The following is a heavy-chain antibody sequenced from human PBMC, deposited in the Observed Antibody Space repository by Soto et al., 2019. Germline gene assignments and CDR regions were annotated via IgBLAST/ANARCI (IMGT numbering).Heavy chain of an antibody. Sequence: SETLSLTCTVSYGSISSYYWRLIRQPPGKGLEWIGYIYGTGTTNYSPSLTNRVTISVDMSKNQFSLRLSSVTAADTAVYYCAGFSSGTYLFDLWGQGTPVTVS. CDR3: AGFSSGTYLFDL. CDR1: YGSISSYY. CDR2: IYGTGTT. D-gene: IGHD1-26*01. J-gene: IGHJ5*02. V-gene: IGHV4-59*01.